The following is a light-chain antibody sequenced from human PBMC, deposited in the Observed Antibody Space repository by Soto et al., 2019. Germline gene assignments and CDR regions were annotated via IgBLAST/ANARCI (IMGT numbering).Light chain of an antibody. J-gene: IGKJ5*01. CDR2: GAS. CDR1: QSVSSSY. Sequence: EIVLTQSPCTLSLSPGERATLSCSVSQSVSSSYLAWYQQKPGQAPRLLIYGASTRATGIPARFSGSGSGTEFTLTINSLQSEDSAVYYCQQHNQWPITFGQGTRLE. V-gene: IGKV3D-15*01. CDR3: QQHNQWPIT.